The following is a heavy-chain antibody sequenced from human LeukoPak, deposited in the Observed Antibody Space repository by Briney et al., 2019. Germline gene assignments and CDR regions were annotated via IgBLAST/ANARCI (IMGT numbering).Heavy chain of an antibody. CDR1: GYTFTGYY. D-gene: IGHD2-2*01. Sequence: EASVKVSCKASGYTFTGYYMHWVRQAPGQGLEWMGWINPNSGGTNYAQKFQGRVTMTRDTSISTAYMELSRLRSDDTAVYYCARDRKVVRSIVVVPAAPANWFDPWGQGTLVTVSS. CDR3: ARDRKVVRSIVVVPAAPANWFDP. J-gene: IGHJ5*02. V-gene: IGHV1-2*02. CDR2: INPNSGGT.